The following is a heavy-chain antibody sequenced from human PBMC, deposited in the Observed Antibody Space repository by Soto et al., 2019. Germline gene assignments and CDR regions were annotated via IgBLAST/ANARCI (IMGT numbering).Heavy chain of an antibody. CDR2: IKQDGSEK. Sequence: PGGSLRLSCAASGFTFSSYLMSWVRQAPGKGLEWVANIKQDGSEKYYVDSVKGRFTISRDNAKNSLYLQMNSLRAEDTAVYYCARAQKGLRFLEWLSGYYYGMDVWGQGTTVTV. CDR1: GFTFSSYL. V-gene: IGHV3-7*01. CDR3: ARAQKGLRFLEWLSGYYYGMDV. D-gene: IGHD3-3*01. J-gene: IGHJ6*02.